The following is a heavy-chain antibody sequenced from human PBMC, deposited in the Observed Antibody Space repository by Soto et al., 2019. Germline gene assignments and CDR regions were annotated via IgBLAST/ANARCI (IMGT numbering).Heavy chain of an antibody. CDR3: ARAETSGIHYFDY. Sequence: SETLSVACTVTVDSGNSYDRSWMRQPPGKGLECMGYVYESGSTNYNPSLKRRVTISVDTSKNQISLRLKSVTAADTAVYYCARAETSGIHYFDYWGQGSLVTVSS. CDR1: VDSGNSYD. J-gene: IGHJ4*02. CDR2: VYESGST. V-gene: IGHV4-59*02. D-gene: IGHD6-13*01.